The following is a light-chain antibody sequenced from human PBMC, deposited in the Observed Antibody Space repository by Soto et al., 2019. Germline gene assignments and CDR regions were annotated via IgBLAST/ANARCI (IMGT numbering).Light chain of an antibody. CDR2: DAS. CDR3: QQYLSLPRT. CDR1: QDMSKY. V-gene: IGKV1-33*01. Sequence: DIQMTQSPYSLSASVGERVTITCQASQDMSKYLNWYQQKPGKAPKVLIYDASNLHTGVPSRFTGSGSWTYFTFTITSLQPEDIATYYCQQYLSLPRTFGQGTKVEVK. J-gene: IGKJ1*01.